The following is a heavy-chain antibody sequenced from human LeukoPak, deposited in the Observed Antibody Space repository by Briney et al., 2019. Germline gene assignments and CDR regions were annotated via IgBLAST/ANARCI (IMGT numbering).Heavy chain of an antibody. J-gene: IGHJ3*02. Sequence: PGGSLRLSCAASGFTFSSYAMHWVRQAPGKGLEWVAVISYDGSNKYYADSVKGRFTMSRDNSKNTLYLQMNSLRPEDTAVYYCAALKPHAFEIWGQGTMVTVSS. CDR3: AALKPHAFEI. CDR2: ISYDGSNK. V-gene: IGHV3-30*04. CDR1: GFTFSSYA.